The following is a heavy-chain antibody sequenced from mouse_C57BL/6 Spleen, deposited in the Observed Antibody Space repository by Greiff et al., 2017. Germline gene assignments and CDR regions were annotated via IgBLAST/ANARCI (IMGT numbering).Heavy chain of an antibody. CDR1: GYAFSSSW. CDR3: AIDYYGSSYYFDY. D-gene: IGHD1-1*01. CDR2: IYPGDGDT. Sequence: VQLQESGPELVKPGASVKISCKASGYAFSSSWMNWVKQRPGKGLEWIGRIYPGDGDTNYNGKFKGKATLTADKSSSTAYMQLSSLTSEDSAVYFCAIDYYGSSYYFDYWGQSNTLTVSS. V-gene: IGHV1-82*01. J-gene: IGHJ2*01.